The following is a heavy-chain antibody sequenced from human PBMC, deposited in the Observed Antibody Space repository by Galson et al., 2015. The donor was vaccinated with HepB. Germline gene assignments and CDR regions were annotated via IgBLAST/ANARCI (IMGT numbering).Heavy chain of an antibody. Sequence: QSGAEVKKPGESLRISCRASGYTFTSYAMHWVRQAPGQRLEWMGWINAGNGNTKYSQKFQGRVTITRDTSASTAYMELSSLGSEDTAVYYCARAPLDSGYGGLWVHGTLVTVSS. J-gene: IGHJ4*01. D-gene: IGHD5-12*01. CDR2: INAGNGNT. CDR3: ARAPLDSGYGGL. V-gene: IGHV1-3*01. CDR1: GYTFTSYA.